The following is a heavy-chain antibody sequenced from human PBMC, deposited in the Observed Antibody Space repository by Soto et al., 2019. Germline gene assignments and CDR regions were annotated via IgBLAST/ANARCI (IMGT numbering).Heavy chain of an antibody. Sequence: GGSLRLSCAASGFTFSSYAMHWVRQAPGKGLEWVAVISYDGSNKYYADPVKGRFTISRDNSKNTLYLQMNSLRAEDTAVYYCARGRVYESFFDYWGQGTLVTVSS. CDR1: GFTFSSYA. CDR2: ISYDGSNK. J-gene: IGHJ4*02. V-gene: IGHV3-30-3*01. D-gene: IGHD2-8*01. CDR3: ARGRVYESFFDY.